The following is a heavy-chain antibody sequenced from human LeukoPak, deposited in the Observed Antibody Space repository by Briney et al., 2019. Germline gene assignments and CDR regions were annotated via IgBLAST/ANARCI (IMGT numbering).Heavy chain of an antibody. J-gene: IGHJ5*02. CDR3: ARDYAQTGYSYGYEGSTFWFDP. CDR2: ISGSGDST. Sequence: PGRTLRLSCAASGFTFSTYGMSWVRQAPGKGLEWVSAISGSGDSTYYADSVKGRFTISRDNSKNTLYLQMNSLRAEDTAVYYCARDYAQTGYSYGYEGSTFWFDPWGQGTLVTVSS. V-gene: IGHV3-23*01. CDR1: GFTFSTYG. D-gene: IGHD5-18*01.